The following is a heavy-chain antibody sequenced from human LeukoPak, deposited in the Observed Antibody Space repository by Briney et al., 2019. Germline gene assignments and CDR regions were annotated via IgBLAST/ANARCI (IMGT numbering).Heavy chain of an antibody. Sequence: SETLSLTCTVSGDSISGYYWSWIRQPPGKGREWIGYIYYSGSTDYNPSLRGRVTISVDTSETQFSLNLSSVTAADTAVYYCARAKRGYSYGSFDPWGQGTLVTVSS. D-gene: IGHD5-18*01. CDR1: GDSISGYY. J-gene: IGHJ5*02. CDR2: IYYSGST. CDR3: ARAKRGYSYGSFDP. V-gene: IGHV4-59*01.